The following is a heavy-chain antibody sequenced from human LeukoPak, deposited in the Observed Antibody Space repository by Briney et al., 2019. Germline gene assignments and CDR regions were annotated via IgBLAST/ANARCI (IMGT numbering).Heavy chain of an antibody. CDR1: GGTFSSYT. CDR3: ARMGCSSTSCHPYYYYYMDV. V-gene: IGHV1-69*02. Sequence: GASVKVSCKASGGTFSSYTISWVRQAPGQGLEWMGRIIPILGIANYAQKFQGRVTITADKSTSTAYMELSSLRSEDTAVYYCARMGCSSTSCHPYYYYYMDVWGKGTTVTVSS. D-gene: IGHD2-2*01. CDR2: IIPILGIA. J-gene: IGHJ6*03.